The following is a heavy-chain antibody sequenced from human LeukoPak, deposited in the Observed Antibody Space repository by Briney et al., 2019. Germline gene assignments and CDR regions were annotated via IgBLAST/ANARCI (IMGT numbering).Heavy chain of an antibody. CDR1: GGSLSGYY. D-gene: IGHD5-18*01. V-gene: IGHV4-34*01. J-gene: IGHJ6*04. CDR3: ARGRGRGHRGGYYYYGMDV. Sequence: PSETLSLTCAVYGGSLSGYYWSWVRHPPGKGLEWIGEINHSGSTNYNPSLKSRVTISVDTSKNQFSLKLSSVTAADTAVYYCARGRGRGHRGGYYYYGMDVWGKGTTVTVSS. CDR2: INHSGST.